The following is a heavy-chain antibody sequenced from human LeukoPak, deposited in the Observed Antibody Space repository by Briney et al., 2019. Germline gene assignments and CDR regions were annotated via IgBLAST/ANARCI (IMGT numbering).Heavy chain of an antibody. Sequence: PGGSLRLSCAASGFTFSSYWMSWVRQAPGKGLEWVANIKQDGSEKYYVDSVKGRFTISRDNSKNTLYLQMNSLRAEDTAVYYCAKGWGERPPFDYWGQGTLVTVSS. V-gene: IGHV3-7*01. CDR2: IKQDGSEK. D-gene: IGHD1-1*01. CDR1: GFTFSSYW. CDR3: AKGWGERPPFDY. J-gene: IGHJ4*02.